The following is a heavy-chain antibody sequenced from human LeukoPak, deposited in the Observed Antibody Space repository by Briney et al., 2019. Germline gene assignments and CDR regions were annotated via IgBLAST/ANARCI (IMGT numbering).Heavy chain of an antibody. CDR3: AGGLVGATSPAYFDY. J-gene: IGHJ4*02. Sequence: GGSLRLSCAASGFTFSSYSMNWVRQAPGKGLEWVSSISSSSSYIYYADSVKGRFTISRDNAKNSLYLQMSSLRAEDTAVYYCAGGLVGATSPAYFDYWGQGTLVTVSS. V-gene: IGHV3-21*01. D-gene: IGHD1-26*01. CDR2: ISSSSSYI. CDR1: GFTFSSYS.